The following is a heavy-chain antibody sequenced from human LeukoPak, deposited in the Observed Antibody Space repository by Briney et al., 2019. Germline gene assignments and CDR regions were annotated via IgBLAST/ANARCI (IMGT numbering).Heavy chain of an antibody. V-gene: IGHV4-59*01. Sequence: SETLSLTCTVSGGSISGYSWTWIRQPPGRGLEWIGKIHYSGSTNYNPSLKSRVTISVDTPKNQFSLKLSSVTAADTAVYYCARDRGSGWPYFDYWGQGTLVTVSS. J-gene: IGHJ4*02. D-gene: IGHD6-19*01. CDR1: GGSISGYS. CDR2: IHYSGST. CDR3: ARDRGSGWPYFDY.